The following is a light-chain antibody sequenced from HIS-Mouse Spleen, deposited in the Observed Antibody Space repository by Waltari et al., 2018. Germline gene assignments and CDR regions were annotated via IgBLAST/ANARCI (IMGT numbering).Light chain of an antibody. CDR3: YSTDSSGNHRV. CDR1: ALPKKD. V-gene: IGLV3-10*01. Sequence: SYELTQPPSVSVSPGQTARIPCSGGALPKKDPDWYPQKSGPAPVMVIYEDSKRPSGIPERFSGSSSGTMATLTISGAQVEDEADYYCYSTDSSGNHRVFGGGTKLTVL. J-gene: IGLJ2*01. CDR2: EDS.